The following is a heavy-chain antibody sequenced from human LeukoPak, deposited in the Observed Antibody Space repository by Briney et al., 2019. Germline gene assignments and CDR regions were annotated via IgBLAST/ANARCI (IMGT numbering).Heavy chain of an antibody. D-gene: IGHD3-10*01. CDR2: IRNDGSDK. V-gene: IGHV3-30*02. CDR3: AKDRAFGQFLWGNDY. Sequence: GGSLRLSCAAAGFIFSTYGMHWVRQAPGKGLEWVAFIRNDGSDKYYAVSVKGRFTISRDNSKNTLYLQMNSLRAEDTALYYCAKDRAFGQFLWGNDYWGQGTLVTVSS. CDR1: GFIFSTYG. J-gene: IGHJ4*02.